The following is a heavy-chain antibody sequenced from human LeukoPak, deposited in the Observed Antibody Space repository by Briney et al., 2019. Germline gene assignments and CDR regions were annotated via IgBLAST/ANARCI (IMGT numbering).Heavy chain of an antibody. CDR2: ISWNSGSI. Sequence: GGSLRLSCAASGFTFDDYAMHWVRQAPGKGLEWVSGISWNSGSIGYADSVKGRFTISRDNSKNTLYLQMNSLRAEDTAVYYCAKDPGDGYNYYFDYWGQGTLVTVSS. CDR3: AKDPGDGYNYYFDY. V-gene: IGHV3-9*01. J-gene: IGHJ4*02. CDR1: GFTFDDYA. D-gene: IGHD5-24*01.